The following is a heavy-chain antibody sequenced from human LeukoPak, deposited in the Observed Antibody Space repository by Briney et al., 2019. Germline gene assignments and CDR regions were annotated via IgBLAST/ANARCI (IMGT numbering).Heavy chain of an antibody. CDR1: GFTFSSYE. V-gene: IGHV3-48*03. CDR2: ISSSGSTI. D-gene: IGHD6-13*01. CDR3: ARDRSSRRRQQLVQRYYGMDV. Sequence: GGSLRLSCAASGFTFSSYEMNWVRQAPGKGLEWVSYISSSGSTIYYADSVKGRFTISRDNAKNSLYLQMNSLRAEDTAVYYCARDRSSRRRQQLVQRYYGMDVWGQGTTVTVSS. J-gene: IGHJ6*02.